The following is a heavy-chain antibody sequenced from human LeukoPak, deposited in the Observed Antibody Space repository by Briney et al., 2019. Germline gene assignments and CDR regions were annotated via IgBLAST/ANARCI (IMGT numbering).Heavy chain of an antibody. CDR3: ARDSPPPGDYVWFDP. Sequence: SETLSLTCTVSGYSISSGYYWGWIRQPPGKGLEWIGSIYHSGSTYYNPSLKSRVTISVDTSKNQFSLKLSSVTAADTAVYYCARDSPPPGDYVWFDPWGQGTLVTVSS. CDR2: IYHSGST. D-gene: IGHD4-17*01. J-gene: IGHJ5*02. V-gene: IGHV4-38-2*02. CDR1: GYSISSGYY.